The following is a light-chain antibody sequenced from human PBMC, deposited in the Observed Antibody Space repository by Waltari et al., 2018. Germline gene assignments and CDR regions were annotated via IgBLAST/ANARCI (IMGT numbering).Light chain of an antibody. CDR1: QSVSIN. J-gene: IGKJ1*01. CDR3: QQYHSLPWT. CDR2: DTS. V-gene: IGKV3-11*01. Sequence: EIVLTQSPATLSLSPGQRATLSCRASQSVSINLGWYQQKLGQPPRLLIYDTSNRATGIPDRFSASGFGTDFTLTISSLEPEDFAVYYCQQYHSLPWTFGQGTKVDIK.